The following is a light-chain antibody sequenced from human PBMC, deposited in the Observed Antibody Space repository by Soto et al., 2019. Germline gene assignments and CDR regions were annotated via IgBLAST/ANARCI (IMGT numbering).Light chain of an antibody. CDR3: QQSYNTPPT. Sequence: DIQMTQSPSTLSGSVGDRVTITCRASQTISSWLAWYQQKPGKAPKLLIYKASSLESGVPSRFSGRGSGTDFTLTISSLQPEDFATYYCQQSYNTPPTFGQGTKGDIK. J-gene: IGKJ2*01. V-gene: IGKV1-5*03. CDR1: QTISSW. CDR2: KAS.